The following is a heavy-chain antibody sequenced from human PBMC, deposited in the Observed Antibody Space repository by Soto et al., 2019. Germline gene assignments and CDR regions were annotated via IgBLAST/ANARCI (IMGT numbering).Heavy chain of an antibody. Sequence: SVKVSCKASGGTFSSYAISWVRQAPGQGLEWMGGIIPIFGTANYAQKFQGRVTITADKSTSTAYMELSSLRSEDTAVYYCARVEEGPWSISSPVGRNYNGIDVWGQGTTGTGS. CDR2: IIPIFGTA. V-gene: IGHV1-69*06. CDR1: GGTFSSYA. D-gene: IGHD3-3*01. CDR3: ARVEEGPWSISSPVGRNYNGIDV. J-gene: IGHJ6*02.